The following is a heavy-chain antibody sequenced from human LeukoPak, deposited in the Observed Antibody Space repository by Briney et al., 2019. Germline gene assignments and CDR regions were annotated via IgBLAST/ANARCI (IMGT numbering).Heavy chain of an antibody. CDR3: ATGQYCSGNRCYSGTFDI. V-gene: IGHV4-59*01. CDR2: INYSGTT. Sequence: PSETLSLTCTVSGGSISSYYWSWIRQPPGKGLEWIGYINYSGTTNYNPSLKSRVTMPVDTSRNQFSLKLTSVTAADTAVYYCATGQYCSGNRCYSGTFDIRGQGTMVSVSS. CDR1: GGSISSYY. J-gene: IGHJ3*02. D-gene: IGHD2-15*01.